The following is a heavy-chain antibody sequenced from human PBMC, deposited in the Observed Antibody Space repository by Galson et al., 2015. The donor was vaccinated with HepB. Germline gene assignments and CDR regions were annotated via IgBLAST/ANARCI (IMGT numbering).Heavy chain of an antibody. D-gene: IGHD6-13*01. J-gene: IGHJ4*01. Sequence: PALVKPTQTLTLTCTSSGFSLSTSGMCVSWIRQPPGKALEWLARIDWDDDKYYSTSLKTRLTISKDTSKNQVVLTMTNMDPVDTATYYCARMYSSSWYVDYWGHGTLVTVSS. CDR3: ARMYSSSWYVDY. V-gene: IGHV2-70*11. CDR2: IDWDDDK. CDR1: GFSLSTSGMC.